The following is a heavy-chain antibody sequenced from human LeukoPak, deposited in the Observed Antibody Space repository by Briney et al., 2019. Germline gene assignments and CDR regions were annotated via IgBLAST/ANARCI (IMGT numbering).Heavy chain of an antibody. CDR1: GGSFSGYY. D-gene: IGHD1-14*01. CDR2: INHSGST. Sequence: SETLSLTCAVYGGSFSGYYWSWIRQPPGKGLEWIGEINHSGSTNYNPSLKSRVTISVDTSKNQFSLKLSSVTAADTAVYYCARDTERRKSGREPFDYWGQGTLVTVSS. CDR3: ARDTERRKSGREPFDY. J-gene: IGHJ4*02. V-gene: IGHV4-34*01.